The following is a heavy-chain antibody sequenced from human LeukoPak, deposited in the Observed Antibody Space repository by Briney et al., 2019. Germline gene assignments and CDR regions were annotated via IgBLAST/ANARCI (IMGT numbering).Heavy chain of an antibody. J-gene: IGHJ4*02. CDR3: AREWGYCSGGSCYNRLDY. D-gene: IGHD2-15*01. CDR2: IYTSGST. CDR1: GGSISSYY. Sequence: SETLSLTCTVSGGSISSYYWSWIRQPAGKGLEWIGRIYTSGSTNYNPSLKSRVTMSVDTSKNQFSLKLSPVTAADTAVYYCAREWGYCSGGSCYNRLDYWGQGTLVTVSS. V-gene: IGHV4-4*07.